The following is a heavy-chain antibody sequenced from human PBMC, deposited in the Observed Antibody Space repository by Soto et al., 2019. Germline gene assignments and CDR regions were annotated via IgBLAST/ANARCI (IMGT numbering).Heavy chain of an antibody. J-gene: IGHJ6*02. Sequence: RGSLRLSCAASGFTFSSYSMNWVRQAPGKGLEWVSSISSSSSYIYYADSVKGRFTISRDNAKNSLYLQMNSLRAEDTAVYYCARAENYYGSGSYWGYYYGMDVWGQGTTVTVS. CDR1: GFTFSSYS. V-gene: IGHV3-21*01. D-gene: IGHD3-10*01. CDR3: ARAENYYGSGSYWGYYYGMDV. CDR2: ISSSSSYI.